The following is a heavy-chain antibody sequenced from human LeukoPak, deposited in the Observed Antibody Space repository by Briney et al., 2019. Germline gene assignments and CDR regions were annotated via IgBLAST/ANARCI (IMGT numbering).Heavy chain of an antibody. V-gene: IGHV3-7*01. CDR3: ASGLYSGSWNYYSGMDV. J-gene: IGHJ6*02. CDR2: IKQDGSEK. CDR1: GFTFSTYA. D-gene: IGHD6-13*01. Sequence: GGSLRLSCAASGFTFSTYAVSWVRQAPGKGLEWVANIKQDGSEKYYVDSVKGRLTISRDNAKNSLFLHMNSLRAEDTAVYYCASGLYSGSWNYYSGMDVWGQGTTVTVSS.